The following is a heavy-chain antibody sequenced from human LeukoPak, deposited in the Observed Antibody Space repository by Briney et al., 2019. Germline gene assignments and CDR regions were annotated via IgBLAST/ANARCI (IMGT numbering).Heavy chain of an antibody. CDR1: GGTFSSYA. D-gene: IGHD1-26*01. V-gene: IGHV1-69*05. CDR3: ARDRDSGSPGPFDY. CDR2: IIPIFGTA. Sequence: SVKVSCKASGGTFSSYAISWVRQAPGQGLEWMGGIIPIFGTANYAQKFQGRVTITTDESTSTAYMELSSLRSEDTAVYYCARDRDSGSPGPFDYWGQGTLVTVSS. J-gene: IGHJ4*02.